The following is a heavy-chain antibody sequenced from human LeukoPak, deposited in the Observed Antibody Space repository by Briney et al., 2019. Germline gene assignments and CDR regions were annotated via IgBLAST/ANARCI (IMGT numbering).Heavy chain of an antibody. Sequence: HPGGSLRLSCAASGFTFSSYAMHWVRQAPGKGLEWVAVISYDGSNKYYADSVKGRFTISRDNSKNTLYLQMNSLRAEDTAVYYCASLGSVVRWGQGTLVTVSS. J-gene: IGHJ4*02. CDR3: ASLGSVVR. V-gene: IGHV3-30-3*01. CDR1: GFTFSSYA. CDR2: ISYDGSNK. D-gene: IGHD7-27*01.